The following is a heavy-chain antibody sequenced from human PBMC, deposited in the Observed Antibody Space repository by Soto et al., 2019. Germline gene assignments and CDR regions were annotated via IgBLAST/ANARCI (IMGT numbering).Heavy chain of an antibody. J-gene: IGHJ4*02. CDR2: ISAYNGNT. D-gene: IGHD3-9*01. Sequence: ASVKVSCKASGYTFTSYGISWVRQAPGQGLEWMGWISAYNGNTNYAQKLQGRVTMTTDTSTSTAYMELRSLRSDDTAVYYCARVQQYYDILTGYCFDYWGQGTLVTVSS. CDR3: ARVQQYYDILTGYCFDY. V-gene: IGHV1-18*01. CDR1: GYTFTSYG.